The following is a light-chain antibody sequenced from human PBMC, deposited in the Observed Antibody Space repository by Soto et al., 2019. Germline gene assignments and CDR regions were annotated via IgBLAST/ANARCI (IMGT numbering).Light chain of an antibody. Sequence: QSALTQPPSVSGAPGQRVTISCTGSSSNIGAGYDVHWYQQLPGTAPKLLIYGNSNRPSGVPDRFSGSKSGTTTSLAITGLQADDDADDYCWSYDIGLSSVVFGGGTKLTVL. V-gene: IGLV1-40*01. J-gene: IGLJ2*01. CDR2: GNS. CDR3: WSYDIGLSSVV. CDR1: SSNIGAGYD.